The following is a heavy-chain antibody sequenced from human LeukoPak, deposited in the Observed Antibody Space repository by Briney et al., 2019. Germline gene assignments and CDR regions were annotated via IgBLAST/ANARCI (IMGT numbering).Heavy chain of an antibody. V-gene: IGHV4-31*03. Sequence: TLSLTCTVSGGSISSGGYYWSWIRQHPGKGLEWIGYIYYSGSTYYNPSLKSRVTISVDTSKNQFSLRLSSVTAADTAVYYCARGTYYYDSSGYSDYWGQGTLVTVSS. CDR1: GGSISSGGYY. D-gene: IGHD3-22*01. CDR2: IYYSGST. CDR3: ARGTYYYDSSGYSDY. J-gene: IGHJ4*02.